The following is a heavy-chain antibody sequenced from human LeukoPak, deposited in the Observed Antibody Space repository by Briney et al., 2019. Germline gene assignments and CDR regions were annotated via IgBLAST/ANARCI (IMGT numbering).Heavy chain of an antibody. D-gene: IGHD1-1*01. CDR1: GYTFSNYW. CDR2: IYPGDSDT. Sequence: GESLKISCRGSGYTFSNYWIGWVRQMPGKGLEWMGIIYPGDSDTRYSPSFQGQVTISADKSISTAYLQWSSLKASDTAMYYCARHGLLEGAAFDIWGQGTMVTVSS. V-gene: IGHV5-51*01. J-gene: IGHJ3*02. CDR3: ARHGLLEGAAFDI.